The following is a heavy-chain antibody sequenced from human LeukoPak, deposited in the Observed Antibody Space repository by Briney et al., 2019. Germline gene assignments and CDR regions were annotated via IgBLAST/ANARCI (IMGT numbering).Heavy chain of an antibody. D-gene: IGHD5-24*01. V-gene: IGHV3-7*05. J-gene: IGHJ4*02. Sequence: GGSLRLSCAASGFTFSDYWMSWVRQAPGKGLEGVANIKQDGSEKYYVDSVKGRFTISRDNAKNSLYLQMNSLRADDTAVYYCARAYPADGFFYWGQGTLVTVSS. CDR2: IKQDGSEK. CDR3: ARAYPADGFFY. CDR1: GFTFSDYW.